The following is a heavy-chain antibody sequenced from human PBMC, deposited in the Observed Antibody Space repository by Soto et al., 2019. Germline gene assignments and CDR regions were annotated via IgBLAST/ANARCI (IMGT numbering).Heavy chain of an antibody. CDR2: IYYSGST. Sequence: QVQLQESGPGLVKPSQTLSLTCTVSGGSISSGGYYWSWIRQHPGKGLEWIGYIYYSGSTHYNPSLKSRITTLVATTKNHFSMKMSSVTAEDTALYYCARSLTTVTWFDPWGQGTLVTVSS. J-gene: IGHJ5*02. CDR3: ARSLTTVTWFDP. CDR1: GGSISSGGYY. D-gene: IGHD4-17*01. V-gene: IGHV4-31*03.